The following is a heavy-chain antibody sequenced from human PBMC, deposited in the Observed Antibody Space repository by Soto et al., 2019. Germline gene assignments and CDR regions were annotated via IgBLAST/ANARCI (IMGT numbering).Heavy chain of an antibody. CDR2: ISSSSSYI. CDR3: ARDLAARGYYYYYGMDV. J-gene: IGHJ6*02. Sequence: GGSLRLSCAASGFTFSSYSMNWVRQAPGKGLEWVSSISSSSSYIYYADSVKGRFTISRDNAKNSLYLQMNSLRAEDTAVYYCARDLAARGYYYYYGMDVWGQGTTVTVSS. CDR1: GFTFSSYS. D-gene: IGHD6-6*01. V-gene: IGHV3-21*01.